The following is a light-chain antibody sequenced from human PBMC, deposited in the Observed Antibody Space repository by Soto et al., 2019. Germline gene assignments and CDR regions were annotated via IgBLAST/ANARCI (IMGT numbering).Light chain of an antibody. CDR2: RNN. CDR3: QSYDSSLSVV. CDR1: SSNIGSNY. V-gene: IGLV1-47*01. Sequence: QSVLTQPPSASGTPGQRVTISCSGSSSNIGSNYVYWYQQLPGTAPKLLIYRNNQRPSGVPDRFSGSKSGTSASLAITGLQAEDEADYYCQSYDSSLSVVFGGGTQLTVL. J-gene: IGLJ2*01.